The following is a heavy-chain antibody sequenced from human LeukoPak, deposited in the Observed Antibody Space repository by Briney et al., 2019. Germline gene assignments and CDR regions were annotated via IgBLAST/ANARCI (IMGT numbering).Heavy chain of an antibody. V-gene: IGHV4-59*12. Sequence: NPSETLSLTCTVSGGSISSYYWSWIRQPPGKGLEWIGYIYHSGSTYYNPSLKSRVTISVDRSKNQFSLKLSSVTAADTAVYYCARDTEAAHFDYWGQGTLVTVSS. CDR2: IYHSGST. J-gene: IGHJ4*02. CDR1: GGSISSYY. D-gene: IGHD6-13*01. CDR3: ARDTEAAHFDY.